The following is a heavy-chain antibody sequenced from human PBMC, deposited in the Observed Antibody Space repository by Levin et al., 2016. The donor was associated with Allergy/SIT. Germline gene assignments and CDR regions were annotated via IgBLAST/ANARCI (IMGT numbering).Heavy chain of an antibody. CDR3: ARLGSGGDY. CDR2: INPNSGGT. Sequence: ASVKVSCKASGYTFTGNYMHWVRQAPGQGLEWMGWINPNSGGTNYAQKFQGWVTMTRDTSISTAYMDLSRLQSDDTAVYYCARLGSGGDYWGQGTLVTVSS. J-gene: IGHJ4*02. CDR1: GYTFTGNY. D-gene: IGHD2-15*01. V-gene: IGHV1-2*04.